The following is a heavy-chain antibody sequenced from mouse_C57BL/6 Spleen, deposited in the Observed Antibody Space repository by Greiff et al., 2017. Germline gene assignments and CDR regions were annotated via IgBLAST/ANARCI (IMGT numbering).Heavy chain of an antibody. Sequence: VQLQQSGAELARPGASVKLSCKASGYTFTSYGISWVKQRTGQGLEWIGEIYPRSGNTYYNEKFKGKATLTADKSSSTAYMELRSLTSEDSAVYFCARLDYYGSSYEGYYAMDYWGQGTSVTVSS. J-gene: IGHJ4*01. D-gene: IGHD1-1*01. CDR3: ARLDYYGSSYEGYYAMDY. V-gene: IGHV1-81*01. CDR1: GYTFTSYG. CDR2: IYPRSGNT.